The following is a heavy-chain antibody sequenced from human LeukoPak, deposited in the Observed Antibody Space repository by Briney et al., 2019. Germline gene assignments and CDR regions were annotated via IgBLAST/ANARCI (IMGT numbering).Heavy chain of an antibody. D-gene: IGHD2-2*01. Sequence: TSETLSLTCTVSGGSISSGGYYWSWIRQHPGKGREWIGYIYYCGSTYYNPSLKSRVTISVDTSKNQFSLKLSSVTAADTAVYYCARARSYCSSTSCYEIDAFDIWGQGTMVTVSS. J-gene: IGHJ3*02. CDR3: ARARSYCSSTSCYEIDAFDI. V-gene: IGHV4-31*03. CDR2: IYYCGST. CDR1: GGSISSGGYY.